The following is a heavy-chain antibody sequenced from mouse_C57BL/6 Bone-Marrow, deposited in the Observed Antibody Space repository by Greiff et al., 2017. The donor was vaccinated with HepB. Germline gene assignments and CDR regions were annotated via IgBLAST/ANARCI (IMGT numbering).Heavy chain of an antibody. Sequence: QVQLKESGAELVRPGTSVKLSCKASGYTFTSYWMHWVKQRPGQGLEWIGVIDPSDSYTNYNQKFKGKATLTVDTSSSTAYMQLSSLTSEDSAVYYCLYYYGSSYDYWGQGTTLTVSS. D-gene: IGHD1-1*01. CDR1: GYTFTSYW. CDR3: LYYYGSSYDY. CDR2: IDPSDSYT. V-gene: IGHV1-59*01. J-gene: IGHJ2*01.